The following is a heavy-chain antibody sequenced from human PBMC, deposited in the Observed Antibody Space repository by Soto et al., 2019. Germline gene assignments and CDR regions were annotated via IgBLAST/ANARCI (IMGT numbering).Heavy chain of an antibody. CDR1: GGSFSGYY. Sequence: QVQLQQWGAGLLKPSETLSLTCAVYGGSFSGYYWSWIRQPPGKGLEWIGESNHSGSTNYNPSLKSRVTISVDTSKNQFSLKLSSVTSADTAVYYCARTGGYYEFYFDYWGQGTLVTVSS. CDR3: ARTGGYYEFYFDY. J-gene: IGHJ4*02. CDR2: SNHSGST. D-gene: IGHD3-22*01. V-gene: IGHV4-34*01.